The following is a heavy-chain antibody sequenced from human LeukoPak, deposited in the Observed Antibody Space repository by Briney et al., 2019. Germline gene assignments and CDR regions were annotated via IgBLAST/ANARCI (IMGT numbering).Heavy chain of an antibody. J-gene: IGHJ4*02. V-gene: IGHV4-39*01. Sequence: PSETLSLTCTVSGGSISSSSYYWGWIRQPPGKGLEWIGSIYYSGSTYYNPSLKSRVTISVDTSKNQFSLKLSSVTAADTAVYYCARVRGSQFRRGYDYWGQGTLVTVSS. CDR3: ARVRGSQFRRGYDY. CDR1: GGSISSSSYY. CDR2: IYYSGST. D-gene: IGHD3-10*01.